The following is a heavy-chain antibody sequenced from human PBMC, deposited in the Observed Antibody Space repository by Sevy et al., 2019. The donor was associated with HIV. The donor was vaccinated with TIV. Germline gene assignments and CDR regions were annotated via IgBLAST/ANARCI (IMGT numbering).Heavy chain of an antibody. V-gene: IGHV3-21*01. CDR3: ARVPMRGRSGMDV. CDR2: ISSNSAYI. CDR1: GFTFSSYS. J-gene: IGHJ6*02. Sequence: GGSLRLSCAASGFTFSSYSINWVRRAPGKGLEWVSSISSNSAYIHYADSVKGRFIISRDNAKNSLYLQMNSLRAEDMAVYYCARVPMRGRSGMDVWGQGTTVTVSS. D-gene: IGHD3-22*01.